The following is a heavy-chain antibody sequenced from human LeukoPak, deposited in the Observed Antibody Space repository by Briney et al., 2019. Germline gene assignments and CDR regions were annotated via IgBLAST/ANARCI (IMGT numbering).Heavy chain of an antibody. Sequence: GESLKISCKGSGYSFSNYWIGWVRQMPGKGLERMGIIYPADSDTRYSPSFQGQVTISADKSISTAYLQWSTLKASDTAMYYCASRSGVGAIDAFDICGQGTMVTVSS. CDR2: IYPADSDT. CDR1: GYSFSNYW. V-gene: IGHV5-51*01. D-gene: IGHD1-26*01. CDR3: ASRSGVGAIDAFDI. J-gene: IGHJ3*02.